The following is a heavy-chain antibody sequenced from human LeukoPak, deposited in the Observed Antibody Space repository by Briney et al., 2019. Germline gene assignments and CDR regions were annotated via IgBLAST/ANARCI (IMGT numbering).Heavy chain of an antibody. V-gene: IGHV3-21*01. CDR2: ISSSSSYI. J-gene: IGHJ4*02. CDR3: ARDPAPVTTSTTPDY. D-gene: IGHD4-17*01. Sequence: TGGSLRLSCAASGFTFSSYSMNWVRQAPGKGLEWVSSISSSSSYIYYADSVKGRFTISRDNAKNSLYLQMNSLRAEDTAVYYCARDPAPVTTSTTPDYWGQGTLVTVSS. CDR1: GFTFSSYS.